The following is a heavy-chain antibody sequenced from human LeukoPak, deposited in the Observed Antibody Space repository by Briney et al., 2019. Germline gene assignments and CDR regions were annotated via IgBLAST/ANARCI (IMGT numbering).Heavy chain of an antibody. D-gene: IGHD6-13*01. J-gene: IGHJ6*03. CDR2: IRYDGSNK. CDR3: AKDRVSPAISSYHYYYYMDV. V-gene: IGHV3-30*02. Sequence: GGSLRLSCAASGFTFSSYGMHWVRQAPGKGLEWVAFIRYDGSNKYYADSVKGRFTISRDNSKNTLYLQMNSLRAEDTAVYYCAKDRVSPAISSYHYYYYMDVWGKGTTVTVSS. CDR1: GFTFSSYG.